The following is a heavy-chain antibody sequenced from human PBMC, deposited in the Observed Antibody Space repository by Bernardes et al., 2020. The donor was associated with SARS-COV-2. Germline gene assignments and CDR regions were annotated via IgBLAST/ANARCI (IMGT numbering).Heavy chain of an antibody. CDR2: IYPGDSDT. Sequence: GASLKISCKGSGYSFTSYWIGWVRQMPGKGLEWMGIIYPGDSDTRYSPSFQGQVTISADKSISTAYLQWSSLKASDTAMYYCARHAWGYSSGWYYYYGMDVWGQGTTVTVSS. D-gene: IGHD6-19*01. CDR3: ARHAWGYSSGWYYYYGMDV. V-gene: IGHV5-51*01. CDR1: GYSFTSYW. J-gene: IGHJ6*02.